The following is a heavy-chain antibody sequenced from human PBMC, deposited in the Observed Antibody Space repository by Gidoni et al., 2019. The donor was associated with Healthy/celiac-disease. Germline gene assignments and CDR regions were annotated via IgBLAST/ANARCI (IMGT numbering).Heavy chain of an antibody. V-gene: IGHV3-9*01. CDR1: GFTFDDYA. CDR2: ISWNSGSI. CDR3: AKGEYYYGSGSYSEPRD. Sequence: EVQLVESGGGLVQPGRSLSLSCAASGFTFDDYAMHWGRQAPGTGLEWVSGISWNSGSIGYADSVKGRFTISRDNAKNSLYLQMNSLRAEDTALYYCAKGEYYYGSGSYSEPRDWGQGTLVTVSS. D-gene: IGHD3-10*01. J-gene: IGHJ4*02.